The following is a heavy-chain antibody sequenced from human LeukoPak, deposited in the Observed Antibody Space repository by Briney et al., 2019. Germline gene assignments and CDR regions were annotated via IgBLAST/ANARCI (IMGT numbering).Heavy chain of an antibody. CDR2: MKEDGSEK. CDR1: GFTFSDYW. J-gene: IGHJ4*02. V-gene: IGHV3-7*03. D-gene: IGHD3-10*01. CDR3: ARGPNYGSRSDYFDY. Sequence: PGGSLRLSCAASGFTFSDYWMNWVRQAPGKGLEWVANMKEDGSEKYCVDCVKGRFTISRDNAKNSLYLQMNSLRVEGTAVYYCARGPNYGSRSDYFDYWGQGTLVTVSS.